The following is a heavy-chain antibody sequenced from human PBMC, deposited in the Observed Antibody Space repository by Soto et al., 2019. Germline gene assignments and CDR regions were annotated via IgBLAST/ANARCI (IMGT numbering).Heavy chain of an antibody. D-gene: IGHD6-13*01. Sequence: QVQLQESGPGLVKPSQTLSLTCTVSGGSISSGDYYWSWIRQPPGKGLEWIGYIYYSGSTYYNPSLKSRVTISVDTSKNQCSLKLSSVTAADTAVYYCARDRPIAAAVYYYYGMDVWGQGTTVTVSS. CDR1: GGSISSGDYY. V-gene: IGHV4-30-4*01. CDR3: ARDRPIAAAVYYYYGMDV. J-gene: IGHJ6*02. CDR2: IYYSGST.